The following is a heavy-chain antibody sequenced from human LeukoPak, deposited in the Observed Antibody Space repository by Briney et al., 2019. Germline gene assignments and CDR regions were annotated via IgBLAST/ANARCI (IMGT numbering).Heavy chain of an antibody. D-gene: IGHD3-9*01. CDR1: GGSISSGGYY. Sequence: PSQTLSLTCTVSGGSISSGGYYWSWIRQHPGKGLEWIGYIYYSGSTYYNPSLKSRVTISVDTSKNQFSLKLSSVTAADTAVYYCARGPRSYDILTGPIGSGRNPKSLGEFDYWGQGTLVTVSS. CDR2: IYYSGST. V-gene: IGHV4-31*03. CDR3: ARGPRSYDILTGPIGSGRNPKSLGEFDY. J-gene: IGHJ4*02.